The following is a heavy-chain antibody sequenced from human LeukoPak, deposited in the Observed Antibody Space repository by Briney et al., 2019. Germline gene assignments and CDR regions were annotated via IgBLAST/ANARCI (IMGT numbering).Heavy chain of an antibody. D-gene: IGHD3-16*02. CDR1: GGSISSDNNY. V-gene: IGHV4-30-4*02. CDR3: ARYVWGSYPTFEDY. J-gene: IGHJ4*02. CDR2: IHYSGST. Sequence: SETLSLTCTVSGGSISSDNNYWSWIRQPPGKGLEWIGYIHYSGSTYYNPSLKSPIIISVDTSKNQFSLKLSSVTAADTAVYYCARYVWGSYPTFEDYWGQGTLVTVSS.